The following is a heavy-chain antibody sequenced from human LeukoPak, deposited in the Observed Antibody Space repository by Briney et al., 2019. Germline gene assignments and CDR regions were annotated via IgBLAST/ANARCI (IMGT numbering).Heavy chain of an antibody. CDR3: ATTNKPLIVAYYYYGMDV. CDR1: GYTFTSYG. D-gene: IGHD5-24*01. CDR2: ISAYNGNT. V-gene: IGHV1-18*01. Sequence: GASVKVSCKASGYTFTSYGISWVRQAPGQGLEWMGWISAYNGNTNYAQKFQGRVTITRDTSASTAYMELSSLRSEDTAVYYCATTNKPLIVAYYYYGMDVWGQGTTVTVSS. J-gene: IGHJ6*02.